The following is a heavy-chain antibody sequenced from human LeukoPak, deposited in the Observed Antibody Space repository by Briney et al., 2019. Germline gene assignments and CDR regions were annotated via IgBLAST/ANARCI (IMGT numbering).Heavy chain of an antibody. CDR1: GFTFSSYD. Sequence: GGSLRLSCAASGFTFSSYDMNWVRQAPGKGLQWASDISSSGTTIYYADSVKGRFTISRDNAKNSLYLQMNSLRAEDTAVYYCARKYCSTTCCLFDNWGQGTLVTVSS. CDR2: ISSSGTTI. D-gene: IGHD2-2*01. CDR3: ARKYCSTTCCLFDN. J-gene: IGHJ4*02. V-gene: IGHV3-48*03.